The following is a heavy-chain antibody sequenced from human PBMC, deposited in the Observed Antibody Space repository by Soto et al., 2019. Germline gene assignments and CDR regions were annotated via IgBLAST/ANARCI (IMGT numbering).Heavy chain of an antibody. J-gene: IGHJ6*02. D-gene: IGHD1-26*01. V-gene: IGHV1-24*01. Sequence: GASVKVSCKVSGYTLTELSMHWVRQAPGKGLEWMGGFDPEDGETIYAQKFQGRVTMTEDTSTDTAYMELSSLRSEDTAVYYCATYSGSKNLYHYGMDVWGQGTTVTV. CDR3: ATYSGSKNLYHYGMDV. CDR1: GYTLTELS. CDR2: FDPEDGET.